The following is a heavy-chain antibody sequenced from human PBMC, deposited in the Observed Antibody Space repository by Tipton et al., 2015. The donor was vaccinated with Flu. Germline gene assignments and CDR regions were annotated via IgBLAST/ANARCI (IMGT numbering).Heavy chain of an antibody. CDR3: SRLSYYDVDLKNFYFEY. J-gene: IGHJ4*02. V-gene: IGHV4-38-2*01. CDR1: GYSISSGYN. Sequence: GLVKPSETLSLICAVSGYSISSGYNWGWIRQPPGKGLEWIGSIYYSGSTYYNPSLKSRVSISVDTSKNQFSLKLNSVTAADTAVYYCSRLSYYDVDLKNFYFEYWGQGTLVTVSS. CDR2: IYYSGST. D-gene: IGHD3-3*01.